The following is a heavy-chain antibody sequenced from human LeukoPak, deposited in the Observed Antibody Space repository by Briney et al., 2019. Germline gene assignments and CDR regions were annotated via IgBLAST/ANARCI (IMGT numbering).Heavy chain of an antibody. J-gene: IGHJ4*02. CDR3: AATGSGSYYDY. Sequence: GGSLRLSCAASGFSFSSSWMHWVRQAPGKGLVWVSRINDDETSTGYADSVKGRFTISRDNAKNTLYLQMNSLRADDTAVYYCAATGSGSYYDYWGQGTLVTVSS. CDR2: INDDETST. V-gene: IGHV3-74*01. D-gene: IGHD1-26*01. CDR1: GFSFSSSW.